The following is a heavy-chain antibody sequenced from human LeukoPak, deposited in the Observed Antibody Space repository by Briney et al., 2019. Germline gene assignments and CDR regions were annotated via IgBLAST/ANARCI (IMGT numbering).Heavy chain of an antibody. J-gene: IGHJ3*02. D-gene: IGHD4-11*01. CDR1: GYTFTSYG. CDR3: ARRQGYSNYARADAFDI. Sequence: ASVKVSCKASGYTFTSYGISWVRQAPGQGLEWMGWISAYNGNTNYAQKLQGRVTMTTDTSTSTAYMELRSLRSDDTAVYYCARRQGYSNYARADAFDIWGQGTMVTVSS. CDR2: ISAYNGNT. V-gene: IGHV1-18*01.